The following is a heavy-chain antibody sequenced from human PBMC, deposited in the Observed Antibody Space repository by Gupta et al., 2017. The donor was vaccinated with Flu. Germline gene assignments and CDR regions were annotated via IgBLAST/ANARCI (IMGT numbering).Heavy chain of an antibody. V-gene: IGHV1-69*06. Sequence: QVPVFPSGAAVTTPASSVKVSCQASADTFTRKAFIWVPLAPAPGLEWMGWIIPVFPTTNYAQKFRNRITITADISTSTAYMQLNSLKSDDTAIYYCARGPVGSAAGTRGVPRHFDYWGQGTLVTVSS. CDR1: ADTFTRKA. CDR2: IIPVFPTT. D-gene: IGHD6-19*01. J-gene: IGHJ4*02. CDR3: ARGPVGSAAGTRGVPRHFDY.